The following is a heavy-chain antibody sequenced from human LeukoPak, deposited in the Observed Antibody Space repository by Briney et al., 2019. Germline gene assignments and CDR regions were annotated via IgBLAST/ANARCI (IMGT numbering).Heavy chain of an antibody. Sequence: GRSLRLSCAASGFTLSSYAMHWVRQAPDKGLEWVAVISYDGSNKYYADSVKGRFTISRDNSKNTLYLQMNSLRAEDTAVYYCARVDTTMATGEFDYWGQGALVTVSS. CDR2: ISYDGSNK. J-gene: IGHJ4*02. CDR1: GFTLSSYA. CDR3: ARVDTTMATGEFDY. D-gene: IGHD5-18*01. V-gene: IGHV3-30-3*01.